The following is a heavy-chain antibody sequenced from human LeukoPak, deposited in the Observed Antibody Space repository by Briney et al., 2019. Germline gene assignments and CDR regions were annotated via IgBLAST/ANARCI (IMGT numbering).Heavy chain of an antibody. Sequence: GGSLRLSCAASGFTFSDYYMSWIRQAPGKGLEWVSYISGSGSTIYYADSVKGRFTISRDNAKNSLYLQMNSLRAEDTAVYYCARGPYYYDSSGYQEEYFQHWGQGTLVTVSS. CDR1: GFTFSDYY. CDR2: ISGSGSTI. J-gene: IGHJ1*01. CDR3: ARGPYYYDSSGYQEEYFQH. D-gene: IGHD3-22*01. V-gene: IGHV3-11*01.